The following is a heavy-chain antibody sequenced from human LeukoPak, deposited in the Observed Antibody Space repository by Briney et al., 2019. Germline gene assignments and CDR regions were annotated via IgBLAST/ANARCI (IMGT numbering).Heavy chain of an antibody. CDR2: IKQDGSDK. D-gene: IGHD1-1*01. CDR3: ARGEQSFGKRHSDV. V-gene: IGHV3-7*05. Sequence: GGSLRLSCSASGFSFSDCWMNWVRQAPGKGLEWVANIKQDGSDKYYVDSVKGRFTISRDNAKNSLYLQMNSLRAEDTAVYYCARGEQSFGKRHSDVWGQGTTVTVSS. CDR1: GFSFSDCW. J-gene: IGHJ6*02.